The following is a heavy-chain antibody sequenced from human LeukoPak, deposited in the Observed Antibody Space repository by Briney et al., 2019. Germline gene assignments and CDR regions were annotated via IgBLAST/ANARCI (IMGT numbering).Heavy chain of an antibody. CDR2: IKQDGSEK. J-gene: IGHJ4*02. Sequence: PGGSLRLSCAASGFIFSNYWMSWVRQAPGKGLEWVANIKQDGSEKHYVDSVKGRFSISRDNAKKSLYLRMSSLRADDTAVYYCARGRPGDYFDYWGQGTLVTVSS. V-gene: IGHV3-7*05. CDR1: GFIFSNYW. D-gene: IGHD6-25*01. CDR3: ARGRPGDYFDY.